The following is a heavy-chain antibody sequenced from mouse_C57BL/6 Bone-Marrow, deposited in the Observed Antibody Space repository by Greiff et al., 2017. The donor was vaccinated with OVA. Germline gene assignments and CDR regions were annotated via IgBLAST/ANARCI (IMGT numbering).Heavy chain of an antibody. V-gene: IGHV10-3*01. CDR3: VRERLRRLDY. CDR2: IRSKSSNYAT. J-gene: IGHJ2*01. D-gene: IGHD2-4*01. CDR1: GFTFNTYA. Sequence: EVKLVESGGGLVQPKGSLKLSCAASGFTFNTYAMHWVRQAPGKGLESVARIRSKSSNYATYYADSVKDRFTISRDDSQSMLYLQMNNLKTEDTAMYYCVRERLRRLDYWGQGTTLTVSS.